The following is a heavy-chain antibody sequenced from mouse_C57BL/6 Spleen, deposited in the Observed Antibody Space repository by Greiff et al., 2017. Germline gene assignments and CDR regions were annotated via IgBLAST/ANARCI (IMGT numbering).Heavy chain of an antibody. CDR1: GYAFSSSW. V-gene: IGHV1-82*01. CDR3: AKAGTASYYFDY. D-gene: IGHD1-2*01. Sequence: VQLQQSGPELVKPGASVKISCKASGYAFSSSWMNWVKQRPGKGLEWIGRIYPGDGDTNYNGKFKGKATLTADKSSSTAYMQLSSLTSEDSAVYFCAKAGTASYYFDYWGQGTTLTVSS. J-gene: IGHJ2*01. CDR2: IYPGDGDT.